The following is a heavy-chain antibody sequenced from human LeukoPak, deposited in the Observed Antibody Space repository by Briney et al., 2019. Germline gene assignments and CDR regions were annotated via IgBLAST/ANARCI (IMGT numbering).Heavy chain of an antibody. D-gene: IGHD6-13*01. CDR2: INPSGGST. CDR1: GYAFTSYY. CDR3: ARGRIAAAGKDP. Sequence: ASVKVSRKASGYAFTSYYMHWVRQAPGQGLEWMGIINPSGGSTSYAQKFQGRVTMTRDTSTSTVYMELSSLRSEDTAVYYCARGRIAAAGKDPWGQGTLVTVSS. J-gene: IGHJ5*02. V-gene: IGHV1-46*01.